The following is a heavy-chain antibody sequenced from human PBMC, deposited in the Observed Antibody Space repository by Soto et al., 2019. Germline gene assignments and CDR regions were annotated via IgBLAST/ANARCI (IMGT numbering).Heavy chain of an antibody. V-gene: IGHV4-59*01. Sequence: PSETLSLTCTVSGGSIKFYYWHWFRQPPGKGLEWIGYVYFSGSTYYNPSLKSRVTLSMDTSTNQYSLKLNSVTAADTAVYYCARDAGLDFWRGYFDSWGQGTLVTVSS. CDR1: GGSIKFYY. CDR3: ARDAGLDFWRGYFDS. J-gene: IGHJ4*02. CDR2: VYFSGST. D-gene: IGHD3-3*01.